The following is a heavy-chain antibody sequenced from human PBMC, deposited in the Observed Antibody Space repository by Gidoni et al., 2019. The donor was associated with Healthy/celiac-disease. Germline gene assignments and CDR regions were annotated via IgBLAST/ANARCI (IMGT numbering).Heavy chain of an antibody. V-gene: IGHV3-15*01. CDR3: TTDLGYSGFDY. CDR2: MKSKTDGGTT. D-gene: IGHD5-12*01. CDR1: GFTFSNAW. J-gene: IGHJ4*02. Sequence: EVQLVASGGGLVKPGGSLRLSCAASGFTFSNAWMSWVRQATGKGLEWVGRMKSKTDGGTTDYAAPVKGRFTSSRDDSKNTLYLQMNSLKTEDTAVYYCTTDLGYSGFDYWGQGTLVTVSS.